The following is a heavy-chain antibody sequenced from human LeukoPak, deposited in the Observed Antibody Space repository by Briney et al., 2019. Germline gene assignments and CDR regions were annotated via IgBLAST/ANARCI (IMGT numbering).Heavy chain of an antibody. D-gene: IGHD3-3*01. Sequence: GGSLRLSCTASGFKFDDYNMSWFRQAPGKGLEWVSSLRGSSGNTYYADSVKGRFTISRDNSKNTLYLQMNSLRGEDTAVYYCAKGHTTIFGVIIRSYYYMDVWGKGTTVTVSS. V-gene: IGHV3-23*01. J-gene: IGHJ6*03. CDR3: AKGHTTIFGVIIRSYYYMDV. CDR1: GFKFDDYN. CDR2: LRGSSGNT.